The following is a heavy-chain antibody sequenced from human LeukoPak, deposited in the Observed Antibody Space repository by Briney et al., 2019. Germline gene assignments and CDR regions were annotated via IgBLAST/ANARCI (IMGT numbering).Heavy chain of an antibody. CDR3: ARGCLRVQGAFDI. CDR2: VYSTGIT. J-gene: IGHJ3*02. CDR1: PGAFSNYF. V-gene: IGHV4-4*07. Sequence: SETLSLTCSVSPGAFSNYFWNWIRQPADKGLEWIGRVYSTGITNYNPSLKSRVTMFVDPSKNQFSLRLNSVTAADTAVYYCARGCLRVQGAFDIWGQGTMVTVSS. D-gene: IGHD3-10*02.